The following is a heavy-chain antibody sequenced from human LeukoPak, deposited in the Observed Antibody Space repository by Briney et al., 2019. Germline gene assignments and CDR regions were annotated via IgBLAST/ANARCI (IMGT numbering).Heavy chain of an antibody. CDR3: ASGGEILFDY. D-gene: IGHD3-10*01. CDR2: IHHSGST. V-gene: IGHV4-30-2*01. J-gene: IGHJ4*02. CDR1: GGSISSGGYY. Sequence: SGTLSLTCAVSGGSISSGGYYWSWIRQPPGKGLEWIGYIHHSGSTYYNPSLKSRVTISVDRSKNQFSLKLSSVTAADTAVYYCASGGEILFDYWGQGTLVTVSS.